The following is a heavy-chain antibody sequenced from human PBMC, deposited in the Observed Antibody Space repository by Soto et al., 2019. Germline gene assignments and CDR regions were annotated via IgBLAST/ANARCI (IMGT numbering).Heavy chain of an antibody. D-gene: IGHD3-10*01. CDR1: GFTFISYA. CDR2: ISFDGSTE. Sequence: QVQLVESGGGVVQPGRSLRLSCAASGFTFISYAMHWVRQAPGKGLEWVAVISFDGSTEYYADSVTGRFTISSDNSKNTVYLQMNSLRSEDTAVYYCARSRHGSGSYTHFYYGLDVWGQGTTVTVSS. V-gene: IGHV3-30-3*01. J-gene: IGHJ6*02. CDR3: ARSRHGSGSYTHFYYGLDV.